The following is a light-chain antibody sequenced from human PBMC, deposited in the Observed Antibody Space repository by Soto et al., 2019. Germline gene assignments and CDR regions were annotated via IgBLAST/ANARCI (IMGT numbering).Light chain of an antibody. J-gene: IGKJ4*01. Sequence: DIQMTQSPSSLSASVGDRVTITCQASRDISNYLNWYQQKPGEAPKLLIYDASNLETGVPSRFSGSGSGTDFTFTISSLQPEDIATYYCQQYDDLPLTFGGGTKVEIK. CDR1: RDISNY. CDR3: QQYDDLPLT. CDR2: DAS. V-gene: IGKV1-33*01.